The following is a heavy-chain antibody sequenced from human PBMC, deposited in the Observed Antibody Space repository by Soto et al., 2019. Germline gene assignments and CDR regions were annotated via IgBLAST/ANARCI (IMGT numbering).Heavy chain of an antibody. J-gene: IGHJ5*02. CDR1: GFTFSSYA. CDR2: ISGSGGST. V-gene: IGHV3-23*01. Sequence: PGGSPRLSCAASGFTFSSYAMSWVRQAPGKGLEWVSAISGSGGSTYYADSVKGRFTISRDNSKNTLYLQMNSLRAEDTAVYYCAKFKTEQQWLFYWFDPWGQGTLVTVSS. D-gene: IGHD6-19*01. CDR3: AKFKTEQQWLFYWFDP.